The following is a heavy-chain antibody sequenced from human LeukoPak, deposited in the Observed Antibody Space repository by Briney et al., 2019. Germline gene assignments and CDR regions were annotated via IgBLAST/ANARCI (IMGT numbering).Heavy chain of an antibody. D-gene: IGHD3-22*01. CDR3: ARESYYYETSGYRYYFDF. CDR1: GGSISSSSYY. Sequence: PSETLSLTCTVSGGSISSSSYYRGWIRQPPGKGLEWIGSIYYSGSIYYNPSLKSRVTISVDTSKNQFSLKLSSVTAADTAVYYCARESYYYETSGYRYYFDFWGQGTLVTVSS. CDR2: IYYSGSI. J-gene: IGHJ4*02. V-gene: IGHV4-39*07.